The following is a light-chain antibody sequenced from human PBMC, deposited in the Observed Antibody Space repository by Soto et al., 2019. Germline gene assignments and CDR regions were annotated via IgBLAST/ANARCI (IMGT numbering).Light chain of an antibody. Sequence: EIVLTQSPGTLSLSPGERATLSCRASQSVSSSYLAWYQQKPRQAPRLLIYGASSRATGIPDRFSGSGSGTDFTLTISRLEPEDFAVYYCQQYGSSPPVTFGGGTKVEIK. J-gene: IGKJ4*01. CDR3: QQYGSSPPVT. V-gene: IGKV3-20*01. CDR1: QSVSSSY. CDR2: GAS.